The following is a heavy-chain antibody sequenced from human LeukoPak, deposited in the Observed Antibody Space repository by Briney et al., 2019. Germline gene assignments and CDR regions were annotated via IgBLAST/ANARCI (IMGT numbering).Heavy chain of an antibody. CDR1: GFTFSNYD. J-gene: IGHJ6*03. D-gene: IGHD6-13*01. CDR2: IWSDGRIE. CDR3: ARDPGTATRGFHMDV. V-gene: IGHV3-33*01. Sequence: GGSLRLSCAASGFTFSNYDMHWVRQAPGKGLEWLSLIWSDGRIEQYAASVKGRITISRDNSKNTVYLQMNSLRGEDTAAYYCARDPGTATRGFHMDVWGKGTRITVSS.